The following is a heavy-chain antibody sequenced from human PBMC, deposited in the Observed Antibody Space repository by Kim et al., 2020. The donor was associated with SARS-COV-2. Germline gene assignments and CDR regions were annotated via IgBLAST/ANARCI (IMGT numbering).Heavy chain of an antibody. Sequence: GGSLRLSCAASGFTFSSYAMSWVRQAPGKGLEWVSAISGSGGSTYYADSVKGRFTISRDNSKNTLYLQMNSLRAEDTAVYYCARYGSGSYYSHRHYGMDVWGQGTTVTVSS. V-gene: IGHV3-23*01. CDR1: GFTFSSYA. D-gene: IGHD3-10*01. CDR2: ISGSGGST. J-gene: IGHJ6*02. CDR3: ARYGSGSYYSHRHYGMDV.